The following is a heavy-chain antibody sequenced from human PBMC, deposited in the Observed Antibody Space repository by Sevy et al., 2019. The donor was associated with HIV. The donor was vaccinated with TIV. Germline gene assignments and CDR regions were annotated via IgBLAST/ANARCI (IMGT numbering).Heavy chain of an antibody. Sequence: GGSLRLSCVASEFTFRDYTMNWVRPTPEKGLEWVSYVSSGSSYIRYADSVKGRFTISRDNAKNSLYLPMNSLRAEDTGVYYCVRDRDYYGSGTYDHWGQGTLVTVSS. CDR1: EFTFRDYT. V-gene: IGHV3-21*06. CDR3: VRDRDYYGSGTYDH. D-gene: IGHD3-10*01. J-gene: IGHJ4*02. CDR2: VSSGSSYI.